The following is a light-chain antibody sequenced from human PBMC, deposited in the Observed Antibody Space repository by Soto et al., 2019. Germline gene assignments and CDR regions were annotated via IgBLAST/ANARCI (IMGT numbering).Light chain of an antibody. CDR1: QSLSTSY. Sequence: EIVLTQSPGTLSLSPGERATLSCRASQSLSTSYLAWYQQKPGQAPRRLINSTAFRAAGIPDGLSDSGSGTNFSLTITRRVAEEDAVDYCRQYGTSPPFTFGRGTKVDIK. J-gene: IGKJ4*02. V-gene: IGKV3-20*01. CDR3: RQYGTSPPFT. CDR2: STA.